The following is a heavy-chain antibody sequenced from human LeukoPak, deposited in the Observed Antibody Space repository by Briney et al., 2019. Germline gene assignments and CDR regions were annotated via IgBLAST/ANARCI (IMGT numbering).Heavy chain of an antibody. CDR1: GFTFSSFG. Sequence: GGSLRLSCAASGFTFSSFGMHWVRQPPGKGLEWVAVISYDGSKKYYADSVKGRFTIHRDHSKNTLYLQLTTLPAGAPAVYSCAKDFARYQPLPYGLWFDTWGQGPLVTVPP. J-gene: IGHJ5*02. D-gene: IGHD2-2*01. CDR2: ISYDGSKK. V-gene: IGHV3-30*18. CDR3: AKDFARYQPLPYGLWFDT.